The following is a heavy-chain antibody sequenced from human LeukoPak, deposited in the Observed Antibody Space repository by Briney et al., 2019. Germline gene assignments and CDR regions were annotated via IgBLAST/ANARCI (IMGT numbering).Heavy chain of an antibody. V-gene: IGHV4-59*01. Sequence: SETLSLTCTVSGVSISNYFWSWIRQPPGKGLECIGYIYYSDSTNYNPSLKSRVTISVDTSKNQFSLKLTSVTAADAAAYYCARSPRFSRVRGAFEIDVWGKGTTVSISS. CDR2: IYYSDST. CDR3: ARSPRFSRVRGAFEIDV. CDR1: GVSISNYF. J-gene: IGHJ6*04. D-gene: IGHD3-10*01.